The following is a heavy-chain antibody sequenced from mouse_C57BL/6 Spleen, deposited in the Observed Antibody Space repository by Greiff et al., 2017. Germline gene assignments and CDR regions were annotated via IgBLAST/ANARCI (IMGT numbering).Heavy chain of an antibody. CDR1: GYTFTSYG. CDR2: IYPRSGNT. Sequence: LVESGAELARPGASVKLSCKASGYTFTSYGISWVKQRTGQGLEWIGEIYPRSGNTYYNEKFKGKATLTADKSSSTAYMELRSLTSEDSAVYFGARGDGSSYNAMDYWGQGTSVTVSS. CDR3: ARGDGSSYNAMDY. J-gene: IGHJ4*01. D-gene: IGHD1-1*01. V-gene: IGHV1-81*01.